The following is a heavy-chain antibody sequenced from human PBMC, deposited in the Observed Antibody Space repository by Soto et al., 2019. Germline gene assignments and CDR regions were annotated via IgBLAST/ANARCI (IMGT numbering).Heavy chain of an antibody. V-gene: IGHV1-69*13. D-gene: IGHD3-3*01. CDR1: GGTFSSYA. J-gene: IGHJ6*04. Sequence: SVKVSCKASGGTFSSYAISWVRQAPGQGLEWMGGIIPIFGTANYAQKFQGRVTITADESTSTAYMELSSLRSEDSAVYYCARALLFSYVFFVPKRYYSYYGMAVWGKGPRATVPS. CDR2: IIPIFGTA. CDR3: ARALLFSYVFFVPKRYYSYYGMAV.